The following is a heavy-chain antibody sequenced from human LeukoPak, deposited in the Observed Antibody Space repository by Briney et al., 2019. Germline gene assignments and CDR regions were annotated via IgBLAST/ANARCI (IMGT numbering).Heavy chain of an antibody. CDR3: ARDHPAGGGWNY. CDR1: GDSITSYY. V-gene: IGHV4-59*01. CDR2: IYYSGST. J-gene: IGHJ4*02. Sequence: SETLSLTCSVSGDSITSYYWSWIRQPPGRGLEWIGYIYYSGSTNYNPSLKSRVTISVDTSKNQFSLKLSSVTAADTAVYYCARDHPAGGGWNYWGQGTLVTVSS. D-gene: IGHD6-19*01.